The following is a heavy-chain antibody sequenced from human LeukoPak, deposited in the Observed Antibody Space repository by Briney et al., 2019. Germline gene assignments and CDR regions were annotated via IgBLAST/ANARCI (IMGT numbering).Heavy chain of an antibody. CDR1: GGSISSYY. J-gene: IGHJ6*02. CDR2: IYYSGST. D-gene: IGHD5-18*01. Sequence: KPSETLSLTCTVSGGSISSYYWSWIWQPPGKGLEWIGYIYYSGSTNYNPSLKSRVTISVDTSKNQFSLKLSSVTAADTAVYYCARGNTAMVPGYYYYGMDVWGQGTTVTVSS. CDR3: ARGNTAMVPGYYYYGMDV. V-gene: IGHV4-59*01.